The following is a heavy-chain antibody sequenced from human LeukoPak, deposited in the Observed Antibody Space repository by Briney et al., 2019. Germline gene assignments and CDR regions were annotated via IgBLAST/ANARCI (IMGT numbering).Heavy chain of an antibody. CDR3: RLYFSDHFDY. V-gene: IGHV5-51*01. J-gene: IGHJ4*02. CDR1: GYSFTTYW. CDR2: IYPGDSDT. Sequence: GESLKISCKGSGYSFTTYWIGWVRQMPGKGLEWMGIIYPGDSDTTYSPSFQGQVTISADKSISTAYLQWSSLKASDTAMYYRRLYFSDHFDYWGQGTLVTVSS. D-gene: IGHD2-8*01.